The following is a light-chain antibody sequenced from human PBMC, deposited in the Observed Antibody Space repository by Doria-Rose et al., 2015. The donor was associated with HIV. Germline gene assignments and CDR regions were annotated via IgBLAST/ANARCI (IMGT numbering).Light chain of an antibody. J-gene: IGKJ1*01. V-gene: IGKV3-20*01. CDR3: HQYGTSWT. Sequence: TQSPGTLSLSPGERATLSCRASQSFSSTYLAWYQQKPGQAPSLLIYDGSTGATGIPGRFSASGSGTDFTLTINRLEPEDFALYYCHQYGTSWTFGQGTKVEI. CDR2: DGS. CDR1: QSFSSTY.